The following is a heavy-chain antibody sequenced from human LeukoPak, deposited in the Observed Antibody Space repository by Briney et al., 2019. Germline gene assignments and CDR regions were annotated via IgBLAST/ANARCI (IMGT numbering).Heavy chain of an antibody. V-gene: IGHV3-23*01. CDR2: ISSDSDVT. CDR3: AKVEYYYGSGSSDY. J-gene: IGHJ4*02. Sequence: GGSLRLSCAASGFTFSDAVMSWVRQAPGMGLEWVSAISSDSDVTYYAASVKGRFTISRDNSKSTVYLQMNSLRAEDTAVYYCAKVEYYYGSGSSDYWGQGTLVTVSS. D-gene: IGHD3-10*01. CDR1: GFTFSDAV.